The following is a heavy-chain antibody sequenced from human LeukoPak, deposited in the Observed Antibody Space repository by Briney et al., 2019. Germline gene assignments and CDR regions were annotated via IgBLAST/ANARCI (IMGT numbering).Heavy chain of an antibody. V-gene: IGHV3-21*01. CDR2: ISRGSSYI. CDR1: GFTFNTYS. J-gene: IGHJ5*02. CDR3: ARDMQTMAWIQDNRGFDP. Sequence: GGSLRLSCAASGFTFNTYSMNWVRQAPGKGLEWVSSISRGSSYIYYADSEKGRFTISRDNAKNSLYLQMNSLRAEDTAVYYCARDMQTMAWIQDNRGFDPWGQGALVTVSS. D-gene: IGHD5-18*01.